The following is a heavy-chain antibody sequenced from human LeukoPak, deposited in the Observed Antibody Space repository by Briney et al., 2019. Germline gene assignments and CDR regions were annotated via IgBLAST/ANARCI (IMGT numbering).Heavy chain of an antibody. CDR3: AKSLGVAPYYYHGMDV. D-gene: IGHD2-15*01. J-gene: IGHJ6*02. CDR1: GFTFSSYA. Sequence: HPGGSLRLSCAASGFTFSSYAMSWVRQAPGKGLEWVSAISGSGGSTYYADSVKGRFTISRDNSKNTLYLQMNSLRAEDTAVYYCAKSLGVAPYYYHGMDVWGQGTTVTVSS. V-gene: IGHV3-23*01. CDR2: ISGSGGST.